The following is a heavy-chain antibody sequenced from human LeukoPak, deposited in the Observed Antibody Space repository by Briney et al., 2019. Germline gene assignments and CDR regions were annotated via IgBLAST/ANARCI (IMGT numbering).Heavy chain of an antibody. Sequence: PGGSLRLSCAASGFTFSSYAMNWVRQAPGKGLEWVSVISGSGGSTYYADSVEGRFTISRDNSKNTLYLQMNSLRAEDAAVYYCVKDRSGGYRVFDHWGQGTLVTVSS. D-gene: IGHD6-19*01. CDR3: VKDRSGGYRVFDH. V-gene: IGHV3-23*01. CDR1: GFTFSSYA. J-gene: IGHJ4*02. CDR2: ISGSGGST.